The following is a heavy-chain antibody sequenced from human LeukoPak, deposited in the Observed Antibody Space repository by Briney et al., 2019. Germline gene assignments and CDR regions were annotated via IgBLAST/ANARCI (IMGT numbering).Heavy chain of an antibody. D-gene: IGHD3-10*01. CDR3: ARVHYYAHFDF. J-gene: IGHJ4*02. V-gene: IGHV1-18*01. CDR2: ISAYNGNT. Sequence: ASVTVSFKASGYTFTSYGINWVRHAPGQGHEWMGRISAYNGNTNYAQKLQSRLIMTTDTSTSKAYMELRSLRSDDNAVYYCARVHYYAHFDFWGQGTLVTVSA. CDR1: GYTFTSYG.